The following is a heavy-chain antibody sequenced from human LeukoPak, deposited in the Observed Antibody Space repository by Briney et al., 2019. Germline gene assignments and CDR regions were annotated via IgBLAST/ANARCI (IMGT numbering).Heavy chain of an antibody. CDR1: GLTVSSNY. CDR3: ARLGSSSDF. Sequence: PGGSLRLSCAASGLTVSSNYMSWVRQAPGKGLEWVSLIYSSGSTYYADSVKGRFTISRDNAKDSPYLQMNSLRAEDTAVYYCARLGSSSDFWGQGTLVTVSS. D-gene: IGHD2-2*01. CDR2: IYSSGST. V-gene: IGHV3-53*01. J-gene: IGHJ4*02.